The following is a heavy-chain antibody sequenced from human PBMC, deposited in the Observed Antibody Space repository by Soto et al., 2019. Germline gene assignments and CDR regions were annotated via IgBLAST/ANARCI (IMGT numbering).Heavy chain of an antibody. Sequence: QVQLVQSGAEVKKPGSSVKVSCKASGGTFSSYTISWVRQAPGQGLEWMGRIIPILGIANYAQKFQGRVTITADKPTSTAYMELSSLRSEDTAVYYCASLGYCSSTSCYNGVYWGQGTLVTVSS. CDR1: GGTFSSYT. J-gene: IGHJ4*02. CDR3: ASLGYCSSTSCYNGVY. D-gene: IGHD2-2*02. V-gene: IGHV1-69*02. CDR2: IIPILGIA.